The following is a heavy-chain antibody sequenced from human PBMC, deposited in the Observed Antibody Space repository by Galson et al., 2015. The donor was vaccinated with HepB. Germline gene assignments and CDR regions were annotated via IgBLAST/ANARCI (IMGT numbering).Heavy chain of an antibody. CDR1: GGSISSGGYY. J-gene: IGHJ6*02. CDR3: ARELMVYAKFVSMDV. D-gene: IGHD2-8*01. V-gene: IGHV4-31*03. CDR2: IYYSGST. Sequence: TLSLTCTVSGGSISSGGYYWSWIRQHPGKGLEWIGYIYYSGSTYYNPSLKSRVTISVDTSKNQFSLKLSSVTAADTAVYYCARELMVYAKFVSMDVWGQGTTVTVSS.